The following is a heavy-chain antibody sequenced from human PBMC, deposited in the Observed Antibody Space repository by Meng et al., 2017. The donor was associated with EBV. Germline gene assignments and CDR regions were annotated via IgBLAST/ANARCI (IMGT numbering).Heavy chain of an antibody. CDR1: GCSISSSSYF. CDR3: ARDLGRGSRGALLDY. V-gene: IGHV4-39*07. Sequence: GPGALDPSVPLPLPSIVSGCSISSSSYFWGWIRQPPGKGLEWIGSMYYSGSTYYNPSLKSRVTISVDTSKNQFSLKLSSVTAADTAVYYCARDLGRGSRGALLDYWGQGTLVTVSS. J-gene: IGHJ4*02. CDR2: MYYSGST. D-gene: IGHD3-16*01.